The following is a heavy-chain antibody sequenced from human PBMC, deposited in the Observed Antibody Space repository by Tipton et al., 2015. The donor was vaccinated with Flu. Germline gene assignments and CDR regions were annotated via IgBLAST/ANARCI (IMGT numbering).Heavy chain of an antibody. V-gene: IGHV4-4*07. CDR3: ARDSSSYWYFDL. Sequence: TLSLTCPVSGGSISSYYWSWIRQPAGKGLEWIGRIYSSGSTNYKPALKSRVTMSVDTSKKQFSLKLSSVTAADTAVYYCARDSSSYWYFDLWGRGTLVTVSS. J-gene: IGHJ2*01. CDR2: IYSSGST. CDR1: GGSISSYY. D-gene: IGHD6-13*01.